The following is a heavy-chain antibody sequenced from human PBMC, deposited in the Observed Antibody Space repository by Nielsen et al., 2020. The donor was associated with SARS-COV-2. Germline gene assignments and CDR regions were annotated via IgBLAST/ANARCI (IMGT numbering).Heavy chain of an antibody. Sequence: ASVKVSCKASGYTFTAYAMNWVRQAPGQGLEWMGWINTNTGNPTYAQAFPGRFVFSLDTSVNTAYLQISNLKTEDTGVYYCARETSWFGESGIDPWGQGTLVTVSS. J-gene: IGHJ5*02. D-gene: IGHD3-10*01. V-gene: IGHV7-4-1*02. CDR1: GYTFTAYA. CDR2: INTNTGNP. CDR3: ARETSWFGESGIDP.